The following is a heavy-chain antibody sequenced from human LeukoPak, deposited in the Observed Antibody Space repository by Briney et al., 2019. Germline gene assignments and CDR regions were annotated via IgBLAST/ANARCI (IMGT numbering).Heavy chain of an antibody. CDR2: IIPISGTA. D-gene: IGHD2-15*01. J-gene: IGHJ4*02. Sequence: SVKVSCKASGGTFSSYAISWVRQAPGQGLEWMGGIIPISGTANYAQKFQGRVTITADESTSTAYMELSSLRSEDTAVYYCARSSSPRLHFDYWGQGTLVTVSS. V-gene: IGHV1-69*13. CDR1: GGTFSSYA. CDR3: ARSSSPRLHFDY.